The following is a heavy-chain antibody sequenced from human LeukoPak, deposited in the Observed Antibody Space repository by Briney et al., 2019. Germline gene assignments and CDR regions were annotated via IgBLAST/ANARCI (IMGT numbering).Heavy chain of an antibody. D-gene: IGHD3-22*01. V-gene: IGHV4-4*07. Sequence: SETLSLTCTVSGGSISSYYWSWIRQPAGKGLEWIGRIYTSGSTNYNPSLKSRVTMSVDTSKNQFSLKLSSVTAADTAVYYCARDRLAGVDYDSSCRKPLRGAISEKKKNWFDPWGQGTLVTVSS. J-gene: IGHJ5*02. CDR2: IYTSGST. CDR1: GGSISSYY. CDR3: ARDRLAGVDYDSSCRKPLRGAISEKKKNWFDP.